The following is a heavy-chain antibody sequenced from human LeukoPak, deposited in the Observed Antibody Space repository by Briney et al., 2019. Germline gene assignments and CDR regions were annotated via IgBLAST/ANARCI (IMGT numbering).Heavy chain of an antibody. V-gene: IGHV3-21*01. Sequence: GGSLRLSCAASGFTFSSYAMHWVRQAPGKGLEWVSSITSSNYIYYADSVKGRFTISRDNAKNSLYLQMNSLRAEDTAVYYCARVSCSGGSCLDYWGQGTLVTVSS. CDR1: GFTFSSYA. D-gene: IGHD2-15*01. CDR2: ITSSNYI. CDR3: ARVSCSGGSCLDY. J-gene: IGHJ4*02.